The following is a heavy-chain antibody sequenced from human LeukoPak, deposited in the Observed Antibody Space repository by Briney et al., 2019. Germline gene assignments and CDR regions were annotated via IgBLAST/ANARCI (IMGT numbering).Heavy chain of an antibody. J-gene: IGHJ4*02. D-gene: IGHD2-2*01. V-gene: IGHV3-7*01. CDR2: IKEDGSEK. CDR1: GFTFSSSW. CDR3: ARSSRAIDS. Sequence: PGGSLRLSCAASGFTFSSSWMSWVRQAPGKGLEWVANIKEDGSEKYYVDSVKGRFTISRDNAKSSLYLQMNSLRADDTAVYYCARSSRAIDSWGQGTLVTVSS.